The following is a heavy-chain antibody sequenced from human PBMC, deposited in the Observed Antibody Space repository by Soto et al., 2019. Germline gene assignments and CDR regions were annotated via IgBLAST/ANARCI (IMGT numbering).Heavy chain of an antibody. D-gene: IGHD2-2*01. CDR2: INPNSGGT. J-gene: IGHJ4*02. CDR1: GYTFTGYY. Sequence: ASVKVSCKASGYTFTGYYMHWVRQAPGQGLEWMGWINPNSGGTNYAQKFQGWVTMTRDTSISTAYMELSRLRSDDTAVYYCARSQISNPIVVVPATHFDYWGQGTLVTVSS. V-gene: IGHV1-2*04. CDR3: ARSQISNPIVVVPATHFDY.